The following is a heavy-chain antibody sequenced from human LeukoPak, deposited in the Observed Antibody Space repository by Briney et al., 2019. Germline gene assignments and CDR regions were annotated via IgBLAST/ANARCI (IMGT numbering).Heavy chain of an antibody. D-gene: IGHD4-17*01. CDR2: MNPNSGNT. Sequence: ASVKVSCKASGYTFTSYDINWVRQATGQGLEWMGWMNPNSGNTGYAQKFQGRVTMTRNTSISTAYMELSSLRSEDTAVYYCARGHDYGDYYYYYGMDVWGQGTTVTVSS. J-gene: IGHJ6*02. V-gene: IGHV1-8*02. CDR1: GYTFTSYD. CDR3: ARGHDYGDYYYYYGMDV.